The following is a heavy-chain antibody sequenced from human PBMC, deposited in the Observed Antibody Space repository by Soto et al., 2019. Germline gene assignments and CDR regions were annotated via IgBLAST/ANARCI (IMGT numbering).Heavy chain of an antibody. D-gene: IGHD3-3*01. V-gene: IGHV4-34*01. Sequence: GSLRLSCAVYGGSFSGYYWSWIRQPPGKGLEWIGEINHSGSTNYNPSLKSRVTISVDTSKNQFSLKLSSVTAADTAVYYCARLRPPFWSGFRYYFDYWGQGTLVTVSS. CDR2: INHSGST. J-gene: IGHJ4*02. CDR3: ARLRPPFWSGFRYYFDY. CDR1: GGSFSGYY.